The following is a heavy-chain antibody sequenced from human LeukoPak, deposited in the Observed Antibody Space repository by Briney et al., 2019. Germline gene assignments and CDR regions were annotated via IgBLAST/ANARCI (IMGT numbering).Heavy chain of an antibody. Sequence: GASVKVSCKASGYTFTSYGISWVRQAPGQGLEWMGWISSYNGNTNYAQKLQGRVTMTTDTSTSTAYVELRSLRSDDTAVYYCARANFIVGATFDYWGQGTLVTVSS. CDR1: GYTFTSYG. V-gene: IGHV1-18*01. CDR2: ISSYNGNT. J-gene: IGHJ4*02. CDR3: ARANFIVGATFDY. D-gene: IGHD1-26*01.